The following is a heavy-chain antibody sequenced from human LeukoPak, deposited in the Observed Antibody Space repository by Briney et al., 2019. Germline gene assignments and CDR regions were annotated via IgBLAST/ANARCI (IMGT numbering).Heavy chain of an antibody. CDR2: INPGDGKT. CDR1: GYTFSNYY. V-gene: IGHV1-46*01. J-gene: IGHJ4*02. CDR3: ARDLPRFDY. Sequence: GASVKVSCKASGYTFSNYYLHWVRQAPGQGLEWMGLINPGDGKTDYAQKFQGRVTMTRDTSSSTAYMELNNLTSDDTAVYFCARDLPRFDYWSQGTLVTVSS.